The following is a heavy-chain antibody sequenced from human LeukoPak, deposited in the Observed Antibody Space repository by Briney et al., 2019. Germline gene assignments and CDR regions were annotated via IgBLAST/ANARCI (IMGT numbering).Heavy chain of an antibody. CDR2: IKSDGST. J-gene: IGHJ1*01. CDR1: EFTFSTYW. Sequence: GGSLRLSCAASEFTFSTYWMHWVRQAPGKGLVWFSRIKSDGSTNYADSVKGRFTISRDNAKNTVSLQMNSLRPEDTGVYYCARAPSEIGGYYPEYFRHWGQGTLVTVSS. V-gene: IGHV3-74*01. D-gene: IGHD3-22*01. CDR3: ARAPSEIGGYYPEYFRH.